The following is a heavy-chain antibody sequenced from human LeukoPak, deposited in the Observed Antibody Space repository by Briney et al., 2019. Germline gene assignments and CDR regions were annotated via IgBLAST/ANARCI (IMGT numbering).Heavy chain of an antibody. CDR1: GFSFSDYG. CDR3: AKPTSGSGSFLIDF. D-gene: IGHD1-26*01. J-gene: IGHJ4*02. CDR2: IWNDGSSK. V-gene: IGHV3-33*06. Sequence: QPGGSLRLSCAASGFSFSDYGMHWVRQAPGKGLEWVAVIWNDGSSKYYADSVKGRFTISRDSSKNTLYLQMNSLRAEDTAVYFCAKPTSGSGSFLIDFWGQGTLVTVSS.